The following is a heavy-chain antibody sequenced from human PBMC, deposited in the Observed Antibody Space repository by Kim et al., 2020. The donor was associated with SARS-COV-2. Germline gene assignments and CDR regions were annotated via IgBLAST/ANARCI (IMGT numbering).Heavy chain of an antibody. CDR3: ARGSGHSSDRFV. CDR2: IKEDGSDK. D-gene: IGHD6-19*01. Sequence: GGSLRLSCAASGFTFSGYWMSWVRQAPGKGLEWVANIKEDGSDKYYVDSVKGRFTISRDNAKNSLYLQMNNLGAEDTAVYYCARGSGHSSDRFVWGQGTMVTVPS. CDR1: GFTFSGYW. J-gene: IGHJ6*02. V-gene: IGHV3-7*01.